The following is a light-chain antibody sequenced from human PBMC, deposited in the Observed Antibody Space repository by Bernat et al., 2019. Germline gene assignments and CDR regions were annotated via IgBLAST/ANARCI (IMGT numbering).Light chain of an antibody. Sequence: DIQMTQSPSSLSASVGDRVTITCRASQSISSYLNWYQQKPGKAPTLLIYAASSLQSGVPSRFSGSGSGTDFTRTISSLQPEDFATYYCQQSYSTPLITFGQGTRLEIK. CDR1: QSISSY. CDR2: AAS. CDR3: QQSYSTPLIT. J-gene: IGKJ5*01. V-gene: IGKV1-39*01.